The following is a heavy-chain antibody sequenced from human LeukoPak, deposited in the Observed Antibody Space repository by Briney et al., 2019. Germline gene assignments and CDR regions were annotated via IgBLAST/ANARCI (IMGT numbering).Heavy chain of an antibody. Sequence: GGSLRLSCAASGFTFSSYGMHWVRQAPGKGLEWVAVISYDGSNKYYADSVKDRFTISRDNSKNTLYLQMNSLRAEDTAVYYCAKSIAGLDYWGQGTLVTVSS. V-gene: IGHV3-30*18. CDR2: ISYDGSNK. CDR3: AKSIAGLDY. D-gene: IGHD6-6*01. CDR1: GFTFSSYG. J-gene: IGHJ4*02.